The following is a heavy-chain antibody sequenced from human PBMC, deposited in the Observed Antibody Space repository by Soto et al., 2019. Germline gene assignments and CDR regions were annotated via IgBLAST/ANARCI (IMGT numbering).Heavy chain of an antibody. CDR1: GYTFTGYY. D-gene: IGHD6-13*01. V-gene: IGHV1-2*04. CDR2: INPNSGGT. CDR3: AREARIPYSSSWYYFDY. J-gene: IGHJ4*02. Sequence: ASVKVSCKASGYTFTGYYMHWVRQAPGQGLEWMGWINPNSGGTNYAQKFQGWVTMTRDTSISTAYMELSRLRSDDAAVYYCAREARIPYSSSWYYFDYWGQGTLVTVSS.